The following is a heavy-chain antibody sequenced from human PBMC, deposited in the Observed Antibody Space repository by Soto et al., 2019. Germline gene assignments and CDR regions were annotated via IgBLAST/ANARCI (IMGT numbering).Heavy chain of an antibody. J-gene: IGHJ4*02. V-gene: IGHV1-8*01. CDR2: LSPGSGNT. D-gene: IGHD1-26*01. Sequence: ASVKVSCKASGDMFTNYDINWVRQATEQGLEWMGWLSPGSGNTGSPQRFQGRVTMTTDTSTSTAYMELRSLRADDTAVYYCARDRGSYALDYWGQGTLVTVSS. CDR3: ARDRGSYALDY. CDR1: GDMFTNYD.